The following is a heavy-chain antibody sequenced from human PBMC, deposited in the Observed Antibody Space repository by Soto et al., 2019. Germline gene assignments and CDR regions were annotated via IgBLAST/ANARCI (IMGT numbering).Heavy chain of an antibody. Sequence: EVQLVDSWGGLVQPGGSLRLSCAASGFTFSSYWMSWVRKAPGKGLECVASIKEDGSEKYSVDYVKGRFTISRDDAKNSLYLQMNSLRVEDTAVYYCTRNLGWGWFDPWGQGTLVTVSS. V-gene: IGHV3-7*05. J-gene: IGHJ5*02. CDR1: GFTFSSYW. CDR3: TRNLGWGWFDP. D-gene: IGHD6-19*01. CDR2: IKEDGSEK.